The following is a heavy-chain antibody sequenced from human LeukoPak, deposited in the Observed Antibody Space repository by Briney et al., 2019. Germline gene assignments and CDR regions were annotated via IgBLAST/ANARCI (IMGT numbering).Heavy chain of an antibody. J-gene: IGHJ4*02. D-gene: IGHD6-19*01. CDR2: INPSGGST. Sequence: ASVKVSCKASGYTFTNYYMHWVRQAPGQGLEWMGIINPSGGSTSYAQKFQGRVSRVTMTRDTSTSTVYMELSSLKSEDTAEYYCARGVISGPLGYWGQGTLVTVSS. CDR3: ARGVISGPLGY. V-gene: IGHV1-46*01. CDR1: GYTFTNYY.